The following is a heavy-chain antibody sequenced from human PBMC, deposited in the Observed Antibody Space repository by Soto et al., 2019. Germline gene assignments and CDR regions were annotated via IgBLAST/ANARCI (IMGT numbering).Heavy chain of an antibody. CDR3: ARVRYSYGRPYSYDGMDV. Sequence: PSETLSLTCAVYGGSFSGYYWSWIRQPPGKGLEWIGEINHSGSTNYNPSLKSRVTISVDTSKNQFSLKLSSVTAADTAVYYCARVRYSYGRPYSYDGMDVWGQGTTVTVSS. V-gene: IGHV4-34*01. D-gene: IGHD5-18*01. CDR2: INHSGST. J-gene: IGHJ6*02. CDR1: GGSFSGYY.